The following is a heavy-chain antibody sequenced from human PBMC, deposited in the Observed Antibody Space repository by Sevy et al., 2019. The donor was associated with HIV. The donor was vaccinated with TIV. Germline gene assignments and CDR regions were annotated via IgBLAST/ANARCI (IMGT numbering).Heavy chain of an antibody. Sequence: GESLKISCGASGFTFSSYGMHWVRQAPGKGLEWVAVISYDGSNKYYADSVKGRFTISRDNSKNTLYLQMNSLRAEDTAVYYCAKDLIAADYYYYGMDVWGQGTTVTVSS. CDR3: AKDLIAADYYYYGMDV. V-gene: IGHV3-30*18. D-gene: IGHD6-13*01. CDR1: GFTFSSYG. J-gene: IGHJ6*02. CDR2: ISYDGSNK.